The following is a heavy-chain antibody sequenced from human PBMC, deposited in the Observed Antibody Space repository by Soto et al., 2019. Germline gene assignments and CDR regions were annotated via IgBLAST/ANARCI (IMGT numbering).Heavy chain of an antibody. Sequence: EVQLVESGGGLVQPGGSLRLSCAASGFTVSSNYMSWVRQAPGKGLEWVSFIYSGGSTYYADSVKSRFTISRDNSKNTLYLQMNSLRAEDTAVYYGARDKDGWFDPWGQVTLVTVSS. CDR1: GFTVSSNY. CDR3: ARDKDGWFDP. V-gene: IGHV3-66*01. J-gene: IGHJ5*02. CDR2: IYSGGST. D-gene: IGHD2-15*01.